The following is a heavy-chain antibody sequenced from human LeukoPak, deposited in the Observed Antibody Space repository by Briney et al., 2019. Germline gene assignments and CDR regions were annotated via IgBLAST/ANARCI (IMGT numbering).Heavy chain of an antibody. D-gene: IGHD4-17*01. J-gene: IGHJ4*02. Sequence: GGSLRLSCAASGFTFSSYAMSWVRQAPGKGLEWVSAISGSGGSTYYADSVKGRFTISRDNSKNTLYLQMNSLRAEDTAVYYCAKYKLMTTVTTPDYWGPGNLVTVSS. CDR1: GFTFSSYA. CDR3: AKYKLMTTVTTPDY. CDR2: ISGSGGST. V-gene: IGHV3-23*01.